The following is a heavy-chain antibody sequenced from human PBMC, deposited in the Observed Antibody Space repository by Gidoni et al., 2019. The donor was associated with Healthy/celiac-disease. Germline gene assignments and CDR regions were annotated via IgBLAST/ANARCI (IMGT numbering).Heavy chain of an antibody. CDR2: ISWNSGSI. J-gene: IGHJ3*02. Sequence: EVQLVESGGGLVQPGRSLRLSCAPSGFTFDDYAMHWVRQAPGKGLEWVSGISWNSGSIGYADSVKGRFTISRDNAKNSLYLQMNSLRAEDTALYYCAKDMTGDEGDAFDIWGQGTMVTVSS. D-gene: IGHD7-27*01. V-gene: IGHV3-9*01. CDR3: AKDMTGDEGDAFDI. CDR1: GFTFDDYA.